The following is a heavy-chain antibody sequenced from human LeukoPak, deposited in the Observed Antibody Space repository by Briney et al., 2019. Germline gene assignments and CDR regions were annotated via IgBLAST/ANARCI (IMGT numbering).Heavy chain of an antibody. CDR3: ARDLGSWSGPPTSID. D-gene: IGHD6-13*01. V-gene: IGHV3-64*04. CDR1: RFTFSNFN. J-gene: IGHJ4*02. CDR2: ITSDGSSI. Sequence: GGSLRLSCTASRFTFSNFNMHWVRQAPGKGLQFVSGITSDGSSIDYTDSVRGRFTISRDNSKNTLFLQMNNLRADDTAVYYCARDLGSWSGPPTSIDWGQGTLVTVSS.